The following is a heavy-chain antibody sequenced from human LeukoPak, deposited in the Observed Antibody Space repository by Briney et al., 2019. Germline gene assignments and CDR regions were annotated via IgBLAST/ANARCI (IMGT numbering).Heavy chain of an antibody. J-gene: IGHJ6*03. CDR3: ARDVVPAARRYYYYYMDV. CDR2: IYTSGST. CDR1: GGSISSGSYY. V-gene: IGHV4-61*02. D-gene: IGHD2-2*01. Sequence: SQTLSLTCTVSGGSISSGSYYWSWIRQPAGKGLEWIGRIYTSGSTNYNPSLKSRVTISVDTSKNQFSLKLSSVTAADTAVYYCARDVVPAARRYYYYYMDVWGKGTTVTVSS.